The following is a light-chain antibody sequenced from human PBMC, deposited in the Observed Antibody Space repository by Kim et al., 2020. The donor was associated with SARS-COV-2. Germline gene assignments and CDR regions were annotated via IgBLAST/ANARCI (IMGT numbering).Light chain of an antibody. CDR2: TAS. CDR1: QGISNY. CDR3: QKYNSAPRT. V-gene: IGKV1-27*01. Sequence: DIQMTQSPSSLSAFVGDRVTITCRASQGISNYLAWYQQKPGKVPKLLIYTASTLQSGVPSRFSGSGSGTDFTLTISSLQPEVVATYYCQKYNSAPRTFGQGTKVDIK. J-gene: IGKJ1*01.